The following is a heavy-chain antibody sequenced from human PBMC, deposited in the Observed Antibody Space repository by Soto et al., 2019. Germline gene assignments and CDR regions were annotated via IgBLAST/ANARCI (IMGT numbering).Heavy chain of an antibody. V-gene: IGHV5-51*01. Sequence: EVQLIQSGAEVKKPGESLKISCKGSGYSFTNYWIGWVRLMPGKGLEWMGLTNPGDSDTRYSPSFQGQVTISADKSIRTAYLQCSSLKASDTAMYYCALGPVGVTRRLEYWGQGTLVIVSS. J-gene: IGHJ4*02. CDR1: GYSFTNYW. CDR2: TNPGDSDT. D-gene: IGHD1-26*01. CDR3: ALGPVGVTRRLEY.